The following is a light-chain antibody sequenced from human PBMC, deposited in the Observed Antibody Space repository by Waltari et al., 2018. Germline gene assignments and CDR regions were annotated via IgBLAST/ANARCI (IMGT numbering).Light chain of an antibody. CDR2: ENK. V-gene: IGLV1-51*02. CDR3: ATWDSSLSGV. J-gene: IGLJ3*02. CDR1: GSNIGNNY. Sequence: QSVLTQPPSVSAAPGQKVTISCSGSGSNIGNNYVSWYQQLPGTAPKLLIYENKKRPPGIPDRFAASKSGTSATLGITGLQTGDEADYYCATWDSSLSGVFGGGTKLTVL.